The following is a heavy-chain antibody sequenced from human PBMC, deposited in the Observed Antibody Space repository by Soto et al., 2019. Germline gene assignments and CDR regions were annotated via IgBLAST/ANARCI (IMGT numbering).Heavy chain of an antibody. V-gene: IGHV1-2*02. CDR2: INPNSGGT. J-gene: IGHJ4*02. Sequence: ASVKVSCKASGYTFTGYYMHWVRQAPGQGLEWMGWINPNSGGTNYAQKFQGRVTMTRDTSISTAYMELSRLRSDDTAVYYCARDPSGYSYGPIDYWGQGTLVIVSS. CDR3: ARDPSGYSYGPIDY. CDR1: GYTFTGYY. D-gene: IGHD5-18*01.